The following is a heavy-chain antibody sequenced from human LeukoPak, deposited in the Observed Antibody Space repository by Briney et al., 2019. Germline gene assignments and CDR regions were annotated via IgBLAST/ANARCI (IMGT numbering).Heavy chain of an antibody. CDR3: ARGSNYQNYFDY. CDR1: GFTFSDSY. CDR2: ISDSGSTI. Sequence: GGSLRLSCAASGFTFSDSYMSWFRQVPGKGLEWVSYISDSGSTIYYADSVKGRFTISRDNAKNSLYLQMNSLRAEDTAVYYCARGSNYQNYFDYWGQGTLVTVSS. V-gene: IGHV3-11*04. D-gene: IGHD5-24*01. J-gene: IGHJ4*02.